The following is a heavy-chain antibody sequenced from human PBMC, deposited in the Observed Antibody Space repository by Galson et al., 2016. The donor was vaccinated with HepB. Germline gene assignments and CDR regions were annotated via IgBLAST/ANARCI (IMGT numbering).Heavy chain of an antibody. CDR3: AKGRTGTTGPVEY. Sequence: SLRLSCAASGFTFNTYAMSWVRQAPGKGLEWVSTLSASGGATYYSDSVKGRFTISRDNSKNTLYLQMNSLRDEDTAVYYCAKGRTGTTGPVEYWGQGTLVTVSP. CDR2: LSASGGAT. J-gene: IGHJ4*02. V-gene: IGHV3-23*01. D-gene: IGHD1-1*01. CDR1: GFTFNTYA.